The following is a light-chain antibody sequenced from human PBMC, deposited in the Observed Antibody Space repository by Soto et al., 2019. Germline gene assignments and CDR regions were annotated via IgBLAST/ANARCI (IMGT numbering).Light chain of an antibody. V-gene: IGLV1-44*01. CDR3: AAWDDNLSGRV. J-gene: IGLJ3*02. Sequence: QSVLTQPPSASGTPGQRVTISCSGSGSNIGDNTVNWYQQLPGAAPKLLIFSNNHRPSGVPDRFSGSKSGTSASLAISGLHSEDEGDYYCAAWDDNLSGRVFGGGTKLTVL. CDR1: GSNIGDNT. CDR2: SNN.